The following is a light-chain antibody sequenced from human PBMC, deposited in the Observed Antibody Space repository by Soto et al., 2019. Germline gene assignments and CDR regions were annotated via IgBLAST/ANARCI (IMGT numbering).Light chain of an antibody. V-gene: IGKV3-20*01. CDR1: QSVSSSY. CDR2: GAS. J-gene: IGKJ3*01. Sequence: EIVLTQSPGTLSLSPGERATLSCRASQSVSSSYLAWYQQKPGQAPRLLIYGASSRATGIPDRFSGSGSGTDFTLTISRLEPEDFAVYYCQQYGSSPPKFTFGHGTKVDIK. CDR3: QQYGSSPPKFT.